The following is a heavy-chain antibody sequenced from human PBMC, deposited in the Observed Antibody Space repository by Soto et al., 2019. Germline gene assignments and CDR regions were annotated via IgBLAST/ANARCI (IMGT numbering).Heavy chain of an antibody. CDR2: THYSRSA. V-gene: IGHV4-31*03. D-gene: IGHD3-10*01. CDR1: GGSISDGGYF. CDR3: ARLHGTGSYYHYYYGIEV. J-gene: IGHJ6*02. Sequence: PSETLSLTCTVSGGSISDGGYFWSWIRQRPGTGLEWIGYTHYSRSAYYNPSLKSRVTISLDTSKRQFSLRLSSVTAADTAVYYCARLHGTGSYYHYYYGIEVWGQGTTVTVSS.